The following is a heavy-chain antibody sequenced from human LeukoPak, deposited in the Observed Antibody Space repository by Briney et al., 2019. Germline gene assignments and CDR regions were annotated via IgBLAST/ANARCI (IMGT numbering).Heavy chain of an antibody. D-gene: IGHD3-22*01. CDR3: AKVNYDSSGTDAFDI. J-gene: IGHJ3*02. Sequence: AGGSLRLSCAASGFTFSSCAMSWVRQAPGKGLEWVSGISGSGGYTYYADSVKGRFTISRDNSKNTLYLQMNSLRVEDTAVYYCAKVNYDSSGTDAFDIWGQGTMVTVSS. CDR1: GFTFSSCA. V-gene: IGHV3-23*01. CDR2: ISGSGGYT.